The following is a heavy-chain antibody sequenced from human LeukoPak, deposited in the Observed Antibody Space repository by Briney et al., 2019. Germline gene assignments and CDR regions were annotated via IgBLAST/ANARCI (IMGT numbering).Heavy chain of an antibody. CDR3: AREYCSGGSCYYFDY. CDR2: ISGSGGTT. CDR1: GFTFSSYA. D-gene: IGHD2-15*01. V-gene: IGHV3-23*01. J-gene: IGHJ4*02. Sequence: GGSLRLSCAASGFTFSSYAMSWVRQAPGKGLEWVSAISGSGGTTYYADSVKGRFTISRDNSKNTLYLQMNSLRAEDTAVYYCAREYCSGGSCYYFDYWGQGTLVTVSS.